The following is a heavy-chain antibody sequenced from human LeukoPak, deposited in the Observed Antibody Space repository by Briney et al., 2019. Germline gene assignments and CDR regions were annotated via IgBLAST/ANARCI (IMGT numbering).Heavy chain of an antibody. D-gene: IGHD6-19*01. J-gene: IGHJ4*02. V-gene: IGHV3-30*18. CDR3: AKDSSSSGWYYHDY. CDR1: GFTFSSYG. Sequence: GRSLRLSCAASGFTFSSYGMHWVCQAPGKGLEWVAVISYDGSNKYYADSVKGRFTISRDDSKNTLYLQMNSLRAEDTAVYYCAKDSSSSGWYYHDYWGQGTLVTVSS. CDR2: ISYDGSNK.